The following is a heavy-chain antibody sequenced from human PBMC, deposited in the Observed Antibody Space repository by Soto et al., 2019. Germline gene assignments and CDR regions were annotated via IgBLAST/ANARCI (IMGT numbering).Heavy chain of an antibody. D-gene: IGHD6-19*01. Sequence: QVQLVQSGAEVKKPGASVKVSCKASGYTFTSYGISWVRQAPGQGLERMGWVNAYNGNTNYAQKFQGRVTMTTDTSTRTAYMELRSLRSDGTAVYYCAREAVSGRAGFDYWGQGTLVTVSS. J-gene: IGHJ4*02. CDR1: GYTFTSYG. V-gene: IGHV1-18*01. CDR3: AREAVSGRAGFDY. CDR2: VNAYNGNT.